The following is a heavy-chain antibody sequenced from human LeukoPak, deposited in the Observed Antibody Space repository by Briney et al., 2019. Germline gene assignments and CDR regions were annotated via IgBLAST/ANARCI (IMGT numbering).Heavy chain of an antibody. V-gene: IGHV3-73*01. Sequence: PGGSLRLSCAASGFSFSGSAMHWVRQASGKGLEWVGRIRSKANNYATAYAASAKGRFTISREDSKNTAYLQMNSLKTEDTAVYYCTRHVLLWFGESPNDAFDIWGQGTMVTVSS. D-gene: IGHD3-10*01. J-gene: IGHJ3*02. CDR1: GFSFSGSA. CDR3: TRHVLLWFGESPNDAFDI. CDR2: IRSKANNYAT.